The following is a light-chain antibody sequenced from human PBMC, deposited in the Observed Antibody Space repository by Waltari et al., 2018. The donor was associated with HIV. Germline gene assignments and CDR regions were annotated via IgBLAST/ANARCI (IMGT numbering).Light chain of an antibody. J-gene: IGLJ2*01. CDR3: YSTDSSGNHSWV. V-gene: IGLV3-10*01. CDR2: EDS. Sequence: SYELTQPPSVSVSPGQTARITCSGDALPKKYAYWYQQKSGQAPVLVIYEDSKRPSGIPERFSGSSSGTMATLTISGAQVEDEADYYCYSTDSSGNHSWVFGGGTKLTVL. CDR1: ALPKKY.